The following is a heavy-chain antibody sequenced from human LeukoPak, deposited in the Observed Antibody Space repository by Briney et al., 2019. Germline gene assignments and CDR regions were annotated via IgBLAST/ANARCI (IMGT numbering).Heavy chain of an antibody. CDR3: ARDGYGDTFDY. D-gene: IGHD4-17*01. Sequence: GMSLRLSCAASGVTLSPYGMHWVRQAPGKGLEWVAVISYEGGTQHYADSVKGRFIISRDNPRNTLYLQMNILRTEDTAVYFCARDGYGDTFDYWGQGTLVTVSS. V-gene: IGHV3-30*03. J-gene: IGHJ4*02. CDR2: ISYEGGTQ. CDR1: GVTLSPYG.